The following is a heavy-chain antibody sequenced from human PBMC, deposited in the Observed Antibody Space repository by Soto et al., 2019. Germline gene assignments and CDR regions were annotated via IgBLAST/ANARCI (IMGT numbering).Heavy chain of an antibody. CDR1: GYTFTSYY. CDR3: ARPLYPGCINAVCYPLDY. Sequence: QVQLVQSGAEVKKPGASVKISCKASGYTFTSYYMHWVRQAPGQGLEWMGIINPSGGSTNYAQKLQGRVAMTRDTSTSTVYMELNSLRSEDTAVYYCARPLYPGCINAVCYPLDYWGQGTRVTVSS. D-gene: IGHD2-8*01. CDR2: INPSGGST. V-gene: IGHV1-46*01. J-gene: IGHJ4*02.